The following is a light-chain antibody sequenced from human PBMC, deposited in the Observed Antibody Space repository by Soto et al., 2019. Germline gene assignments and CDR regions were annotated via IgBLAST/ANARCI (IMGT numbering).Light chain of an antibody. CDR2: DTS. CDR3: LLSYNAARV. J-gene: IGLJ2*01. CDR1: TGAVTSNHH. V-gene: IGLV7-46*01. Sequence: QAVVTQEPSLTVSPGGTVTLTCGSSTGAVTSNHHPYWFQQKAGQAPRTLIYDTSNTPSWTPARFSGSLLGDKAALTLSGAQPEDEAQYYCLLSYNAARVFGGGTKVTVL.